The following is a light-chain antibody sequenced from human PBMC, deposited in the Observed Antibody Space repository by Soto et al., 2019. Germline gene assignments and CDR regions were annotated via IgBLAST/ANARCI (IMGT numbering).Light chain of an antibody. CDR1: QSNSSW. CDR3: QQYNSYPLT. CDR2: KAS. Sequence: DIQMTQSPSTLSASVGDRVTITCRASQSNSSWLAWYQQKPGKAPKLLIYKASSLESGVPSRFSGSGSGTEFTLTISSLLPDDFATYYCQQYNSYPLTFGGGTKVEIK. J-gene: IGKJ4*01. V-gene: IGKV1-5*03.